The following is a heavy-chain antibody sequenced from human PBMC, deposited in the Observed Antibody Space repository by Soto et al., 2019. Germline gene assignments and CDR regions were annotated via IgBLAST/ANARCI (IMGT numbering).Heavy chain of an antibody. CDR2: ICGSGGCT. V-gene: IGHV3-23*01. CDR3: VRTSLVVAAATREDY. J-gene: IGHJ4*02. Sequence: GGSLRLSCAASGFTFENYAMSWVRQAPGKGLEWVSAICGSGGCTYYADSVKGRFTISRDNAKNTLYLQMNSLRAEDTAVYYCVRTSLVVAAATREDYWGQGTLVTVSS. CDR1: GFTFENYA. D-gene: IGHD2-15*01.